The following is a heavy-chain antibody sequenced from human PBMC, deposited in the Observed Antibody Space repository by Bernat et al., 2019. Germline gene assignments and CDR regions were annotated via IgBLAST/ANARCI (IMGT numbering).Heavy chain of an antibody. Sequence: QVQLQQWGAGLLKPSETLSLTCAVYGGSFSGYYWSWIRQPPGKGLEWIGEINHSGSTNYNPSLKSRVTISVDTSKNQLSLKLSSVTDADTAVDYCARGGIWYEYYYYYMDVWGKGTTVTVSS. CDR3: ARGGIWYEYYYYYMDV. J-gene: IGHJ6*03. V-gene: IGHV4-34*01. CDR2: INHSGST. D-gene: IGHD6-13*01. CDR1: GGSFSGYY.